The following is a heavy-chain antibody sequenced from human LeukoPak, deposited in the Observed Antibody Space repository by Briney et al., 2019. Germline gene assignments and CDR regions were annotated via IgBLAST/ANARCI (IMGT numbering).Heavy chain of an antibody. CDR3: ARGRDGYNYRPFDY. J-gene: IGHJ4*02. V-gene: IGHV3-33*01. CDR1: GFTFSSYG. Sequence: HPGGSLRLSCAASGFTFSSYGMHWVRQALGKGLEWVAVIWYDGSNKYYADSVKGRFTISRDNSKNTLYLQMNSLRAEDTAVYYCARGRDGYNYRPFDYWGQGTLVTVSS. D-gene: IGHD5-24*01. CDR2: IWYDGSNK.